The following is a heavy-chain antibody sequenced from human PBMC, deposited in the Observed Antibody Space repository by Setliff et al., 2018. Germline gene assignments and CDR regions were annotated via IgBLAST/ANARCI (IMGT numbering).Heavy chain of an antibody. J-gene: IGHJ4*01. D-gene: IGHD4-17*01. CDR2: INTKTGDP. CDR1: GYSLSNYV. V-gene: IGHV7-4-1*02. Sequence: GASVKVSCKASGYSLSNYVMNWVRQAPGQGLEWMGWINTKTGDPTYAQGYTGRFAFSLDTSDSATYLDISNLKAEDTATYYCARADHLVTTTFDYWGQGAQVTVSS. CDR3: ARADHLVTTTFDY.